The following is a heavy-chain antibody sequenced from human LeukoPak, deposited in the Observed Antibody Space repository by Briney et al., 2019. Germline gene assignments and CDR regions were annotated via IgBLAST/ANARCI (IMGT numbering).Heavy chain of an antibody. Sequence: SQTLSLTCAISGDSFSSKSASWNWLRQSPSRGLEWLGRTYYRSKWYFEYAVSVKSRISINPDTSQNQFSLQLSSLTIEDTAVYYCARAGGTFDNWGQGTLVTVSS. V-gene: IGHV6-1*01. J-gene: IGHJ4*02. CDR2: TYYRSKWYF. CDR1: GDSFSSKSAS. D-gene: IGHD1-1*01. CDR3: ARAGGTFDN.